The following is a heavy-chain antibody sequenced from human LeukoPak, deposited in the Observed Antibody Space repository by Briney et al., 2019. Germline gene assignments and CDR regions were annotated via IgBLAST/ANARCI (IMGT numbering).Heavy chain of an antibody. D-gene: IGHD3-10*01. CDR3: AKSMTMVRGPYYMDV. V-gene: IGHV4-39*07. CDR2: IYYSGST. CDR1: GGSISSSTYY. Sequence: SETLSLTCTVSGGSISSSTYYWGWIRQPPGKGLEWFGSIYYSGSTYYNPSLKSRVTMSVDTSKNQFSLKLSSVTAADTAVYYCAKSMTMVRGPYYMDVWGKGTTVTVSS. J-gene: IGHJ6*03.